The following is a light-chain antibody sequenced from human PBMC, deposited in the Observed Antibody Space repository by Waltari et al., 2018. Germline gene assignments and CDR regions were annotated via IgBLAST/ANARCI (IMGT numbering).Light chain of an antibody. CDR2: DDS. J-gene: IGLJ3*02. CDR3: QLWDTSNDRVV. V-gene: IGLV3-21*02. CDR1: NIESVS. Sequence: SIMLSQPHSMSVAPGQTARITCGGDNIESVSDHWYQQKPGQAPLVVRYDDSARPSGIPRRFSGSNSGNKATLTISRVEAGDEADYYCQLWDTSNDRVVFGGGT.